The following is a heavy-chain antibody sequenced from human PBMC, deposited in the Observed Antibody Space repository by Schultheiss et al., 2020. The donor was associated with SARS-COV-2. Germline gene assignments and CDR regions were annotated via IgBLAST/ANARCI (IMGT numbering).Heavy chain of an antibody. Sequence: GGSLRLSCAASGFTFSSYGMHWVRQAPGKGLEWVAVISYDGSNKYYADSVKGRFTISRDNSKNTLYLQMNSLRAEDTAVYYCAREGQTYYDFWSGYLIRENTNWFDPWGQGTLVTVSS. V-gene: IGHV3-30*03. J-gene: IGHJ5*02. CDR3: AREGQTYYDFWSGYLIRENTNWFDP. D-gene: IGHD3-3*01. CDR1: GFTFSSYG. CDR2: ISYDGSNK.